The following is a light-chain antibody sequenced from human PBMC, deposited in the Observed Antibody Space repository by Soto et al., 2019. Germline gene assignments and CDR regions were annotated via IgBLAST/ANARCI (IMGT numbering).Light chain of an antibody. CDR2: GAT. V-gene: IGKV3-20*01. Sequence: EIVLTQSPGTLYLSPGERATISCRASQSVNNKYLAWYQQKVGQPPRLLIYGATNRARGIPDRFGGSGYGTEFTLTVSRPEPEDFAVYNCRQYGSAPWTVGQGTKVE. J-gene: IGKJ1*01. CDR3: RQYGSAPWT. CDR1: QSVNNKY.